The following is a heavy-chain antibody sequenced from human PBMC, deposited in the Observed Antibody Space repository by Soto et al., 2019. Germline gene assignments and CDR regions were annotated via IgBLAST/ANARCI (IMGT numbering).Heavy chain of an antibody. CDR1: GFTFSSYG. CDR2: IWYDGSNK. CDR3: AKDDYYDSSGYYRENWFDP. V-gene: IGHV3-33*06. J-gene: IGHJ5*02. Sequence: HPGGSLRLSCAASGFTFSSYGMHWVRQAPGKGLEWVAVIWYDGSNKYYADSVKGRFTISRDNSKNTLYLQMNSLRAEDMAVFYCAKDDYYDSSGYYRENWFDPWGQGTLVTVSS. D-gene: IGHD3-22*01.